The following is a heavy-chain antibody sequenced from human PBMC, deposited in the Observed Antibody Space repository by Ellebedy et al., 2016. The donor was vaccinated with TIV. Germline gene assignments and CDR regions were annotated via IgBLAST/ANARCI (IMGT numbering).Heavy chain of an antibody. CDR2: ISSSSSTM. V-gene: IGHV3-48*02. Sequence: GESLKISCAASGFTFSSYSLNWVRQAPGKGLAWVSYISSSSSTMYYADSVKGRFTISRDNAKSSLFLQMNSLRDEDTAVYYCARVGVLERRGAFDIWGQGTMVTVSS. J-gene: IGHJ3*02. CDR1: GFTFSSYS. CDR3: ARVGVLERRGAFDI. D-gene: IGHD1-1*01.